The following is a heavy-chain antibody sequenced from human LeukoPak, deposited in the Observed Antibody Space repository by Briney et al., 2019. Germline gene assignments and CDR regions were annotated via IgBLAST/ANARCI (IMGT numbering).Heavy chain of an antibody. J-gene: IGHJ6*02. V-gene: IGHV3-9*01. CDR2: ISWNSGSI. CDR3: AKDNRAGFYYYGMDV. CDR1: GFTFDDYA. D-gene: IGHD6-19*01. Sequence: PGGSLRLSCAASGFTFDDYAMHWVRQAPGKGLEWVSGISWNSGSIGYADSVKGRFTISRDNAKNSLYLQMNSLRAEDTALYYCAKDNRAGFYYYGMDVWGQGTTVTVSS.